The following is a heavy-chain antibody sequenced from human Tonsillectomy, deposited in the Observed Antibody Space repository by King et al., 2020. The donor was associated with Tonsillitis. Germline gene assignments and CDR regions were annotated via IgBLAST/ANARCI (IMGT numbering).Heavy chain of an antibody. V-gene: IGHV3-21*01. CDR2: ISSSSSCI. CDR1: GFTISSYS. D-gene: IGHD2-2*01. Sequence: QLVQSGGGLVKPGGSLRLSCAASGFTISSYSMNLVRQAPWKGLEWVSSISSSSSCIYYADSVKGRFTISTDNAKNSLYLQMNSLRAEDTAVYYCSRSEGPRYCSSTSCYGGYYFDYWGQGTLVTVSS. CDR3: SRSEGPRYCSSTSCYGGYYFDY. J-gene: IGHJ4*02.